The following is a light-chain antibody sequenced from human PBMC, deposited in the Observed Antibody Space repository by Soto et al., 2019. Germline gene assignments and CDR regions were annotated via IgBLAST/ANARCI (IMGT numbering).Light chain of an antibody. CDR3: QQYDSWPLYT. V-gene: IGKV3-15*01. J-gene: IGKJ2*01. CDR2: GAS. Sequence: EIMMTQSPATLSVSPGEGATLSCRASQTVGSRLAWYQQKPGQAPRLLIYGASTRATDIPARFSGSGSGTEFTLTISSLQAEALAVYFCQQYDSWPLYTFGQGTKVEIK. CDR1: QTVGSR.